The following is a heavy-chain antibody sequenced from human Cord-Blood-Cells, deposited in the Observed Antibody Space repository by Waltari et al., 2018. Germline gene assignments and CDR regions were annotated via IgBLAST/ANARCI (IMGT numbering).Heavy chain of an antibody. CDR3: ARGPYSSGWYFDY. D-gene: IGHD6-19*01. CDR2: IYYSGST. Sequence: QVQLQESGPGLVKPSETLSLPCTVSGGPIISYYWSWIRQPPGKGLEWIGYIYYSGSTNYNPSLKSRVTISVDTSKNQFSLKLSSVTAADTAVYYCARGPYSSGWYFDYWGQGTLVTVSS. J-gene: IGHJ4*02. V-gene: IGHV4-59*01. CDR1: GGPIISYY.